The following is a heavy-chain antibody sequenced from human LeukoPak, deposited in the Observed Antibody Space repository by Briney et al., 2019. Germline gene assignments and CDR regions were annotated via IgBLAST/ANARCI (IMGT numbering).Heavy chain of an antibody. V-gene: IGHV3-74*01. CDR1: GFTFSSYW. J-gene: IGHJ4*02. D-gene: IGHD3-16*01. Sequence: GGSMRLSCAASGFTFSSYWMHWVRQAPGKGLVRVSRINSDGSSTSYADSVKGRFTISRDNAKNTLYLQMNSLRAEDTAVYYCAGGGDDYVWGSPLDYWGQGTLVTVSS. CDR2: INSDGSST. CDR3: AGGGDDYVWGSPLDY.